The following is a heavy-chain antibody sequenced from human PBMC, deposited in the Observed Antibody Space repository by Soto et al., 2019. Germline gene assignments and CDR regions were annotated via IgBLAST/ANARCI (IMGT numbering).Heavy chain of an antibody. V-gene: IGHV4-30-4*01. CDR1: GGSISSGDYY. CDR2: IYYSGST. Sequence: TLSLTCTVSGGSISSGDYYWSWIRQPPGKGLEWIGYIYYSGSTYYNPSLKSRVTISVDTSKNQFSLKLSSVTAADTAVYYCARAQNPLVVVHSGAIDYWGQGTLVTVSS. J-gene: IGHJ4*02. D-gene: IGHD2-15*01. CDR3: ARAQNPLVVVHSGAIDY.